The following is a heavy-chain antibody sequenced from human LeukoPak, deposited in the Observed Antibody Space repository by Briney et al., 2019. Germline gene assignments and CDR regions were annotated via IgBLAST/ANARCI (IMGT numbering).Heavy chain of an antibody. CDR1: GFTFSRYW. Sequence: GGSLRLSCAASGFTFSRYWMSWVRQAPGKGLEWVTNIKQDGSERYHVDSVRGRFTISRDNAKNSLFLQMNSLRAEDTAVYYCATMGLEPLPYYFDYWGQGTLVTVSS. J-gene: IGHJ4*02. D-gene: IGHD1-1*01. V-gene: IGHV3-7*01. CDR2: IKQDGSER. CDR3: ATMGLEPLPYYFDY.